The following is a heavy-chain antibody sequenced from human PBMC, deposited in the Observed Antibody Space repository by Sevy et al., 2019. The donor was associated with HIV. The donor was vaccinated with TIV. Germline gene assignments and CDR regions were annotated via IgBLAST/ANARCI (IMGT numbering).Heavy chain of an antibody. CDR1: GFTFSSYE. J-gene: IGHJ1*01. D-gene: IGHD6-13*01. CDR3: AREDGSRQYFQY. V-gene: IGHV3-48*03. CDR2: ISTSGSII. Sequence: GGSLRLSCVASGFTFSSYEMNWVRQAPGKGLEWVSHISTSGSIIHYEDSVKGRFTISRDKAKNSLYLQMNSLRAEETAVYYCAREDGSRQYFQYWGQGTLVTVSS.